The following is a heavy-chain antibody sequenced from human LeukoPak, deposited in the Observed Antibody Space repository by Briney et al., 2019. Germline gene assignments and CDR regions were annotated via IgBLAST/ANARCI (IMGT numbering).Heavy chain of an antibody. D-gene: IGHD3-22*01. V-gene: IGHV3-21*01. J-gene: IGHJ4*02. Sequence: GGSLRLSCAASGFTFSSYSMNWVRQAPGKGLEWVSSISSSSSYIYYADSAKGRFTISRDNAKNSLYLQMNSLRAEDTAVYYCARDEGYYDSSGYLVDYWGQGTLVTVSS. CDR3: ARDEGYYDSSGYLVDY. CDR2: ISSSSSYI. CDR1: GFTFSSYS.